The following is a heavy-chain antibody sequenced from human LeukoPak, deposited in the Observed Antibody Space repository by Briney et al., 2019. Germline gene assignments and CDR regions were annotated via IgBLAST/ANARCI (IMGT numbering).Heavy chain of an antibody. D-gene: IGHD2-2*01. Sequence: ASVKVSCKASGYTFTSYYMHWVRQAPGQGLEWMGIINPSGGSTSYAQKFQGRVTMTRDMSTSTVYMELSRLRSEDTAVYYCARSCSSTSCHHDAFDIWGEGTMVTVSS. CDR2: INPSGGST. J-gene: IGHJ3*02. CDR1: GYTFTSYY. CDR3: ARSCSSTSCHHDAFDI. V-gene: IGHV1-46*01.